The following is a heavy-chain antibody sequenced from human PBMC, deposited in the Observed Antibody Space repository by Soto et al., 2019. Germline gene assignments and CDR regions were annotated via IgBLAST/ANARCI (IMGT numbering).Heavy chain of an antibody. D-gene: IGHD6-6*01. CDR1: GYSFTSYW. J-gene: IGHJ6*04. CDR3: VRPGQLCSIPYSYYSYGMAV. CDR2: IDPSDSYT. V-gene: IGHV5-10-1*01. Sequence: GESLKISCKGSGYSFTSYWISWVRQMPGKGLEWMGRIDPSDSYTNYSPSFQGHVTISADKSISTAYLQWSSLKASDTAMYYCVRPGQLCSIPYSYYSYGMAVWGKGTTVTVS.